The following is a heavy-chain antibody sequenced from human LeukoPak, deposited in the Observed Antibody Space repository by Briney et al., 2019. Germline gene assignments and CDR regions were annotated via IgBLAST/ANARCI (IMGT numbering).Heavy chain of an antibody. Sequence: SVKVSCKASGGTFSSYTISWVRQAPGQGLEWMGRIIPILGIANYAQKFQGRVTITADKSTSTAYMELSSLRSEDTDVYYCARDPGDGYNLDYWGQGTLVTVSS. J-gene: IGHJ4*02. D-gene: IGHD5-24*01. V-gene: IGHV1-69*04. CDR3: ARDPGDGYNLDY. CDR2: IIPILGIA. CDR1: GGTFSSYT.